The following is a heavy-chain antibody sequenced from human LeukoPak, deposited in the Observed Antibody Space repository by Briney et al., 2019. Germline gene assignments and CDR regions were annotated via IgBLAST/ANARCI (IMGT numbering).Heavy chain of an antibody. J-gene: IGHJ4*02. D-gene: IGHD3-9*01. V-gene: IGHV3-23*01. CDR2: IGGDGGDT. Sequence: GGSLRLSCASSGFTFTSYAMSWVRQAPGQGLEWVSSIGGDGGDTYYADSVKGRFTISRDNSKNTLYLQMNSLRAEDTAVYYCARTSGRAYDILTGYYYWGQGTLVTVSS. CDR1: GFTFTSYA. CDR3: ARTSGRAYDILTGYYY.